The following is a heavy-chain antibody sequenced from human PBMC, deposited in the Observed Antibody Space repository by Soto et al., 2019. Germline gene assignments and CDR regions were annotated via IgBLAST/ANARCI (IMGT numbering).Heavy chain of an antibody. CDR3: ARGAFGEVSFDY. Sequence: QVQLVQSGAEVKKPGASVKVSCKASGYTFTSYGISWVRQAPGQGLEWMGWIRTSNANTNYAKNLQGRVTMTTDTSTSTAYMELRSLISDDTAVYYCARGAFGEVSFDYWGQGTQVTVSS. J-gene: IGHJ4*02. D-gene: IGHD3-10*01. V-gene: IGHV1-18*01. CDR1: GYTFTSYG. CDR2: IRTSNANT.